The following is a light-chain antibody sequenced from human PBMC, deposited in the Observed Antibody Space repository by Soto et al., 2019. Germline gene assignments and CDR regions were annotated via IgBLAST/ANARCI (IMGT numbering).Light chain of an antibody. Sequence: IQLTHSPSFLSASVGDRVTITFRASQGISSYLVWYQQKAGKAPKSLIYAASTLQTGVPSRFSGSGSGTEFTLTISSLQPEDSATYYCRKHNSLPITFGKGTRLEIK. CDR1: QGISSY. CDR3: RKHNSLPIT. J-gene: IGKJ5*01. V-gene: IGKV1-9*01. CDR2: AAS.